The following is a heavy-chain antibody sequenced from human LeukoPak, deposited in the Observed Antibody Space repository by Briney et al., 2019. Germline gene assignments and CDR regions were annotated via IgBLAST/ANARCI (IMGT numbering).Heavy chain of an antibody. CDR1: GFSLSSYS. D-gene: IGHD5-12*01. J-gene: IGHJ4*02. Sequence: GGSLRLSYAASGFSLSSYSMNWIRQAPGKGLEWVSSISTDNSYRHYADSVKGRFTISRDNSKNTLYLQMNSLRAEDTAVYYCARAPIDRASYSGYDKGLDYWGQGTLVTVSS. CDR3: ARAPIDRASYSGYDKGLDY. V-gene: IGHV3-21*01. CDR2: ISTDNSYR.